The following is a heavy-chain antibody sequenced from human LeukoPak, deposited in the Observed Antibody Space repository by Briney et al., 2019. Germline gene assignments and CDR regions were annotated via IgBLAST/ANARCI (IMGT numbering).Heavy chain of an antibody. CDR1: GFTFSSYA. D-gene: IGHD3-22*01. CDR3: ARAAIPPHLYYYDSSGYAFDI. CDR2: ISGSGGRT. Sequence: PGGSLRLSCAASGFTFSSYAMNWVRQAPGKGLEWVSSISGSGGRTYYADSVKGRFTISRDNSKNTLYLQMSSLRSEDMAVYYCARAAIPPHLYYYDSSGYAFDIWGQGTMVTVSS. V-gene: IGHV3-23*01. J-gene: IGHJ3*02.